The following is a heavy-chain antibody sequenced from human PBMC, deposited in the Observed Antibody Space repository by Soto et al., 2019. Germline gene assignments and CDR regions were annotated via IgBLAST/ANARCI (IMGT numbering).Heavy chain of an antibody. V-gene: IGHV3-23*01. Sequence: AGWSLRLSCAASGFTFSSYAMSWVRQAPGKGLEWVSAISGSGGSTYYADSVKGRFTISRDNSKNTLYLQMNSLRAEDTAVYYCAKVNTMGRYYGMDVWGQGTMVTVSS. CDR1: GFTFSSYA. D-gene: IGHD2-2*01. J-gene: IGHJ6*02. CDR2: ISGSGGST. CDR3: AKVNTMGRYYGMDV.